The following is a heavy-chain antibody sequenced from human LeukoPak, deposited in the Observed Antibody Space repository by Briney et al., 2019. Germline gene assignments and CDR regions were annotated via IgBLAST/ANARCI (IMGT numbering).Heavy chain of an antibody. D-gene: IGHD5-24*01. V-gene: IGHV3-43*02. Sequence: GGSLRLSCAASGFSFDDYAMLWVRQGPGKGLEWVSLTSGDGGSTYYGDSLKGRFTISRDNSKNSLYLEMNSLRIEDTGLYYCAKDKGDGEYVDYWGQGTLVTVSS. CDR2: TSGDGGST. CDR3: AKDKGDGEYVDY. J-gene: IGHJ4*02. CDR1: GFSFDDYA.